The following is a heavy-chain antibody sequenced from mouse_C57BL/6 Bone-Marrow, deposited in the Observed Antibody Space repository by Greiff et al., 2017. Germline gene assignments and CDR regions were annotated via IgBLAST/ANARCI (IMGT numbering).Heavy chain of an antibody. J-gene: IGHJ2*01. D-gene: IGHD1-1*01. V-gene: IGHV1-55*01. CDR2: IYPGSGST. CDR1: GYTFTSYW. CDR3: ASITTVVGGDY. Sequence: QVQLQQPGAELVKPGASVKMSCKASGYTFTSYWITWVKQRPGQGLEWIGDIYPGSGSTNYNEKFKSKATLTVDTSSSTAYSQLSSLTSEDSAVYYCASITTVVGGDYWGQGTTLTVSS.